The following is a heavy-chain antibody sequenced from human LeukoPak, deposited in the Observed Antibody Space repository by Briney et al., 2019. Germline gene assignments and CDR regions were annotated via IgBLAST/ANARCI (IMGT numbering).Heavy chain of an antibody. J-gene: IGHJ4*02. Sequence: GGSLRLSCAASGFTFSSYAMNWVRQTPGKGLEWVSAISGSGGGTSYADSVKGRFTISRDNSKNTLFLQMNSLRAEDTAVYSCAKPSGSRYYFDYWGQGTLVTVSS. V-gene: IGHV3-23*01. CDR2: ISGSGGGT. D-gene: IGHD3-10*01. CDR3: AKPSGSRYYFDY. CDR1: GFTFSSYA.